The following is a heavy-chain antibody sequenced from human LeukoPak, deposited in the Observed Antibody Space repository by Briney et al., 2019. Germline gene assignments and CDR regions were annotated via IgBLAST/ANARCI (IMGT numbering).Heavy chain of an antibody. CDR3: TTDPRD. Sequence: GGSLRLSCAASGFSFSHSWMSWVRQAPGKGLEWVGRIKSKTDGGTTDYAAPVQGRFTISRDDSKNTLDLQMNSLKTEDTAVYYCTTDPRDWGQGTLVIVSS. J-gene: IGHJ1*01. CDR1: GFSFSHSW. V-gene: IGHV3-15*01. CDR2: IKSKTDGGTT.